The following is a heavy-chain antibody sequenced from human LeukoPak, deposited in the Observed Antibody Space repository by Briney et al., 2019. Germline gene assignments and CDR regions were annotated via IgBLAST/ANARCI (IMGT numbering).Heavy chain of an antibody. V-gene: IGHV4-4*07. D-gene: IGHD2-2*01. J-gene: IGHJ4*02. Sequence: SETLSLTCTVSGGSLSSYYWSWIRQPAGKGLEWIGRIYTSGSTNNNPSLKSRVTMSVDTSKNQISLKLSSVTAADTAVYYCARDWAQHCSSTSCYGPFDYWGQGTLVTVSS. CDR3: ARDWAQHCSSTSCYGPFDY. CDR2: IYTSGST. CDR1: GGSLSSYY.